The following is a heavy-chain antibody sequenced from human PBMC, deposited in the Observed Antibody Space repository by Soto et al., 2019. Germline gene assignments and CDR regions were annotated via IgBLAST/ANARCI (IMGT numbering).Heavy chain of an antibody. CDR2: IIPIFGTA. V-gene: IGHV1-69*13. CDR1: GGTFSSYA. Sequence: SVKVSCKASGGTFSSYAISWVRQAPGQGLEWMGGIIPIFGTANYAQKFQGRVTITADESTSTAYMELSSLRSEDTAVYYCARTISSAATGPYFDYWGQGTLVTVSS. J-gene: IGHJ4*02. CDR3: ARTISSAATGPYFDY. D-gene: IGHD6-13*01.